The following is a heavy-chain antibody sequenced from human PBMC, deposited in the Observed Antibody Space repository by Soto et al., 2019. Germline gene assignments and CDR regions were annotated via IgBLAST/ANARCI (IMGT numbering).Heavy chain of an antibody. Sequence: EVQLVESGGGLVQPGGSLRLSCAASGFTFSSYAMHWVRQAPGKGLEYVSAIRSYGGSTYYANSEKGRFPISRDNSKNTLYLPIGSLRAEDMAVYNCARVPDRSGYYYFDYWGQGTLVTVSS. J-gene: IGHJ4*02. D-gene: IGHD3-22*01. CDR2: IRSYGGST. V-gene: IGHV3-64*01. CDR1: GFTFSSYA. CDR3: ARVPDRSGYYYFDY.